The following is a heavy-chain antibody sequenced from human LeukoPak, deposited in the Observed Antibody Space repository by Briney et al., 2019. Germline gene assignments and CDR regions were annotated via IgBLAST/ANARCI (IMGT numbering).Heavy chain of an antibody. CDR2: IIPIFGTA. D-gene: IGHD1-26*01. J-gene: IGHJ4*02. CDR3: AREMGASPAGSFDY. CDR1: GGTFSSYA. V-gene: IGHV1-69*13. Sequence: ASVKVSCKASGGTFSSYAISWVRQAPGQGLEWMGGIIPIFGTANYAQKFQGRVTITADESTSTAYMELSSLRSEDTAVYYCAREMGASPAGSFDYWGQGTLVTVSS.